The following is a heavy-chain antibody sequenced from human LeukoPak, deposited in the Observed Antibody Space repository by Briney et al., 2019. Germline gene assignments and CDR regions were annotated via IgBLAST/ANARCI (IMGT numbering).Heavy chain of an antibody. CDR2: IRNKVNSYTT. Sequence: GGSLRLSCVASEFTFSDHYMDWVRQAPGKGLEWVGRIRNKVNSYTTEYAASVKGRFTISRDDSKNSLYVQMNSLKTEDTAVYYCVLYGDYVSPDGFDIWGQGTMVTVSS. J-gene: IGHJ3*02. CDR3: VLYGDYVSPDGFDI. CDR1: EFTFSDHY. V-gene: IGHV3-72*01. D-gene: IGHD4-17*01.